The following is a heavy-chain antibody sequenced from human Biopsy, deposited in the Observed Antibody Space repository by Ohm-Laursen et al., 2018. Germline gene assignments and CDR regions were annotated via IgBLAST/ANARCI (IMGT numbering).Heavy chain of an antibody. Sequence: TLSLTCTVSGGSISSDYWSWIRQTPGKGLEWIGYIYYSGSTNYNPSLKSRVTISVDTSKNQFSLRLNSVTAAGTAVYYCARATNSTGWPYYYFYGMDVWGQETTVTVSS. V-gene: IGHV4-59*01. D-gene: IGHD2/OR15-2a*01. CDR3: ARATNSTGWPYYYFYGMDV. CDR1: GGSISSDY. J-gene: IGHJ6*02. CDR2: IYYSGST.